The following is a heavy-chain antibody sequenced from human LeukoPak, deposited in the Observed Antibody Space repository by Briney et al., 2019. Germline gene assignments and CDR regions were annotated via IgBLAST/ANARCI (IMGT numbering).Heavy chain of an antibody. CDR3: AKIPQVATYTVPNFDF. D-gene: IGHD3-16*01. CDR2: YSGGST. CDR1: GFTVSSNY. Sequence: GGSLRLSCAASGFTVSSNYMSWVRQAPGKGLEWVSIYSGGSTFYADSVKGRFTISRDNSKNTLYLQMNSLRAEDTAVYYCAKIPQVATYTVPNFDFWGQGTLVTVSS. V-gene: IGHV3-53*01. J-gene: IGHJ4*02.